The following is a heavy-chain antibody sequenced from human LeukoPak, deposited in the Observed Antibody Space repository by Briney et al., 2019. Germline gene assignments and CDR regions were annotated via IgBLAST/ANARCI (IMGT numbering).Heavy chain of an antibody. J-gene: IGHJ4*02. CDR3: AKGLKGSSWSFDY. Sequence: GGSLRLSCAASGFTFSGSAVDWVRQASGKGLEWVGRIRSKANSYATSYAASVTGRFTISRDDSRNTAYLQMNSLRAEDTAVYYCAKGLKGSSWSFDYWGQGTLVTVSS. CDR1: GFTFSGSA. D-gene: IGHD6-13*01. V-gene: IGHV3-73*01. CDR2: IRSKANSYAT.